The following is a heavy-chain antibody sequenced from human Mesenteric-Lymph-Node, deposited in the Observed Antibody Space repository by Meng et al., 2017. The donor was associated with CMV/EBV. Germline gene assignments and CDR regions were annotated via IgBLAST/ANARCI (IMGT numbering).Heavy chain of an antibody. CDR1: GYTFTGYY. CDR2: INPNSGGT. D-gene: IGHD2-21*01. J-gene: IGHJ6*02. Sequence: ASVKVSCKASGYTFTGYYMHWVRQAPGQGLEWMGWINPNSGGTNYAQKFQGRVTMTRDTSISTAYMELSSLRSDDTAVYYCARDTYCGGDCYFRGYYYYGVDVWGQGTTVTVSS. V-gene: IGHV1-2*02. CDR3: ARDTYCGGDCYFRGYYYYGVDV.